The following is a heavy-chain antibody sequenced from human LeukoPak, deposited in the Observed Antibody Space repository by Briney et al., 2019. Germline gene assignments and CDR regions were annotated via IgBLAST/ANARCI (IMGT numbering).Heavy chain of an antibody. V-gene: IGHV3-48*03. Sequence: PGGSLRLSCAASGFTFSSYEMNWVRQAPGKGLEWVSYISSSGSTIYYADSVKGRFTISRDNAKNSLYLQMNSLRAEDTAVYYCARDLWGYDILTGYYTGYYYYYGMDVWGQGTTVTVSS. J-gene: IGHJ6*02. CDR3: ARDLWGYDILTGYYTGYYYYYGMDV. CDR2: ISSSGSTI. D-gene: IGHD3-9*01. CDR1: GFTFSSYE.